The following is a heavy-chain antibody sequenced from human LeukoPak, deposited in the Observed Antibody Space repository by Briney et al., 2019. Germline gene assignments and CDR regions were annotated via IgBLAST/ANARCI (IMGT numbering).Heavy chain of an antibody. CDR2: IYADGAT. Sequence: GGSLRLSCAASGFTVSQNYMSWVRQAPGRGLEWVSLIYADGATHYADSVKGRSTISRDNSKNTVYLEMDSLRPEDTAVYYCARDRAGTKAWDEFDPWGQGTLVTVSS. J-gene: IGHJ5*02. V-gene: IGHV3-66*02. CDR3: ARDRAGTKAWDEFDP. D-gene: IGHD3-10*01. CDR1: GFTVSQNY.